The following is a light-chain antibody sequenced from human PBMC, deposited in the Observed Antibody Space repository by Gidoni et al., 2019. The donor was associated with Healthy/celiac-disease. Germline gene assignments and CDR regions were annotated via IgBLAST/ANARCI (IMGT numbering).Light chain of an antibody. CDR2: KAS. CDR3: QQYDSYSRT. CDR1: QNISSW. Sequence: DTQRTQPPSTLSASVGDRVTITCRASQNISSWLDWYQQKPGKAPKLLIYKASSLESGVTSRFSGSGSGTEFTLTISSLQPDDFATYYCQQYDSYSRTFGRGTKVEIK. J-gene: IGKJ4*02. V-gene: IGKV1-5*03.